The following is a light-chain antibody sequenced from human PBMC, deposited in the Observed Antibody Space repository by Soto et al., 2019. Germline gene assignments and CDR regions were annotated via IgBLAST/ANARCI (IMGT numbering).Light chain of an antibody. CDR1: SSDVGGYNY. Sequence: QSALTQPPSASGSPGQSVTISCTGTSSDVGGYNYVSWYQQYPGTAPKLMIYEVTKRPSGVPDRFSGSKSGNTASLTVSGLQAEDAGDYYCSSYAASNNFYFVFGGGTKLTVL. CDR3: SSYAASNNFYFV. V-gene: IGLV2-8*01. J-gene: IGLJ3*02. CDR2: EVT.